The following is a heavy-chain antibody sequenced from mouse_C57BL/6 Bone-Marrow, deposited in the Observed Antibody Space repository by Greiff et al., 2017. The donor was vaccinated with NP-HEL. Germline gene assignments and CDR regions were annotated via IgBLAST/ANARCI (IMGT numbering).Heavy chain of an antibody. CDR2: FYPGSGSI. J-gene: IGHJ1*03. Sequence: VQLQQSGAELVKPGASVKLSCKASGYTFTEYTIHWVKQRSGQGLEWIGWFYPGSGSIKYNEKFKDKATLTADKSSSTVYMELSRLTSEDSAVYFCARHEEMGIYYGNWYFDVWGTGTTVTVSS. D-gene: IGHD2-1*01. CDR1: GYTFTEYT. V-gene: IGHV1-62-2*01. CDR3: ARHEEMGIYYGNWYFDV.